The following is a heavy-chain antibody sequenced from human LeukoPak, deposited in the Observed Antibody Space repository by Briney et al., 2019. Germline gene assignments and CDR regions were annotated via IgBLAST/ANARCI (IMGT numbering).Heavy chain of an antibody. Sequence: SAKVSCKASVGTFSSYAISWVRQAPGQGLEWMGRIIPIFGTANYAQKFQGRVTITADKSTSTAYMELSSLRSEDTAVYYCAREDVGRYYDSSGYQSSPFDYWGQGTLVTVSS. CDR3: AREDVGRYYDSSGYQSSPFDY. J-gene: IGHJ4*02. CDR1: VGTFSSYA. D-gene: IGHD3-22*01. V-gene: IGHV1-69*06. CDR2: IIPIFGTA.